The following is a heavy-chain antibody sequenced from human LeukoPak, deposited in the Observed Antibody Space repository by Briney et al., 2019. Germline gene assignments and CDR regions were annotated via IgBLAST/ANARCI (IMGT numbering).Heavy chain of an antibody. CDR2: INPSGGST. J-gene: IGHJ5*02. Sequence: ASVKVSCKASGYTFTSYYMHWVRQAPGQGLEWMGIINPSGGSTSYAQKFQGRVTMTRDMSTSTVYMELSSLRSEDTAVYYCARSCSGGSVSGQLLRCWFDPWGQGTLVTVSS. D-gene: IGHD2-15*01. CDR1: GYTFTSYY. CDR3: ARSCSGGSVSGQLLRCWFDP. V-gene: IGHV1-46*01.